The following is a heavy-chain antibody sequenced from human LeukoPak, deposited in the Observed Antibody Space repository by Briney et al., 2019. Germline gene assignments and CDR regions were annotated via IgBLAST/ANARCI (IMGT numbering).Heavy chain of an antibody. CDR1: GFTFSSYT. Sequence: GGSLRLSCAASGFTFSSYTMNWVRQAPGKGLEWLSYISTSSGTIYYADSVKGRFTISRDNAKNSLYLQMNSLRAEDTAVYYCAKDSAYSGGPFAGGFDHWGQGTLVTVSA. CDR2: ISTSSGTI. J-gene: IGHJ4*02. D-gene: IGHD5-18*01. CDR3: AKDSAYSGGPFAGGFDH. V-gene: IGHV3-48*04.